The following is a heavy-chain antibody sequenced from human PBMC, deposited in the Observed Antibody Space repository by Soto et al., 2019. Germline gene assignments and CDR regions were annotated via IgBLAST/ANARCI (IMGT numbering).Heavy chain of an antibody. CDR3: ASGIQLWLRRINNGYSG. J-gene: IGHJ4*02. CDR2: IIPMFGTA. Sequence: QVQLVQSGAEVKKPESSVKVSCKAPGGTFSTYAISWVRQAPGQGLEWMGGIIPMFGTANYAKRFQDRVTITADESTNTVYMEMSSLRYEATAVYFCASGIQLWLRRINNGYSGWGQGTLVTVSS. D-gene: IGHD5-18*01. V-gene: IGHV1-69*12. CDR1: GGTFSTYA.